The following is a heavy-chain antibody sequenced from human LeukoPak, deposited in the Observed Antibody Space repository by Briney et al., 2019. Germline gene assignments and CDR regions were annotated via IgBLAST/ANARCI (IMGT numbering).Heavy chain of an antibody. CDR2: INHSGST. D-gene: IGHD3-10*01. Sequence: SETLSLTCAVYGGSFSGYYWSWIRQPPGKGLEWIGEINHSGSTNYNPSLKSRVTISVDTSKNQFSLKLSSVTAADTAVYYCARGPYFLWFGELLSTQYNWFDPWGQGTLVTVSS. CDR3: ARGPYFLWFGELLSTQYNWFDP. V-gene: IGHV4-34*01. J-gene: IGHJ5*02. CDR1: GGSFSGYY.